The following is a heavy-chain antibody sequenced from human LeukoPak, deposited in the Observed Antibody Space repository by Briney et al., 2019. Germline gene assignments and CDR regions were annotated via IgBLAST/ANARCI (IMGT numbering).Heavy chain of an antibody. CDR3: ARDRSYGSGSYSPTDY. CDR1: GFTFSSYA. D-gene: IGHD3-10*01. CDR2: ISYDGSNK. Sequence: PGGSLRLSCAASGFTFSSYAMHWVRQAPGKGLEWVAVISYDGSNKYYADSVKGRFTISRDNSKNKLYLQMNSLRAEDTAVYYCARDRSYGSGSYSPTDYWGQGTLVTVSS. V-gene: IGHV3-30*04. J-gene: IGHJ4*02.